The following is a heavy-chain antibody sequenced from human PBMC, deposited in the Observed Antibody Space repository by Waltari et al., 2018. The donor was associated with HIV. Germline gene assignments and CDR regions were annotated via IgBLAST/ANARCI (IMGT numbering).Heavy chain of an antibody. D-gene: IGHD1-1*01. J-gene: IGHJ5*02. CDR3: VRGGTHP. Sequence: QEQLVQSGAEVKKPGASVKVSCKASGYSFNDYYIHWIRQAPGQGLESVGWVNPKNGVAHYAQKFEGRVTISSDTSSRTVYMDLRRLTSDDTAVFYCVRGGTHPWGQGTLITVSS. CDR2: VNPKNGVA. V-gene: IGHV1-2*02. CDR1: GYSFNDYY.